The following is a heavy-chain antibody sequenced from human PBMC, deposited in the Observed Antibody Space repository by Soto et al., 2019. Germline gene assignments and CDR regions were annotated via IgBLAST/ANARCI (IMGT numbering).Heavy chain of an antibody. CDR2: ISGSGGST. D-gene: IGHD2-2*01. J-gene: IGHJ6*02. V-gene: IGHV3-23*01. CDR1: GFTFSSYA. CDR3: AKEQVPAAITYYYYGMDV. Sequence: PGGSLRLSCAASGFTFSSYAMSWVRQAPGKGLEWVSAISGSGGSTYYADSVKGRFTISRDNSKNTLYLQMNSLRAEDTAVYYCAKEQVPAAITYYYYGMDVCGQGTTVTGSS.